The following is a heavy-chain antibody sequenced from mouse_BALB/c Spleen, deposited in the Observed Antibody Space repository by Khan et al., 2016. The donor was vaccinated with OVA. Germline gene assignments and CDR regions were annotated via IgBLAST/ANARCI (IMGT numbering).Heavy chain of an antibody. D-gene: IGHD1-1*01. CDR3: ATTRYASGYDYAMDY. J-gene: IGHJ4*01. V-gene: IGHV9-3-1*01. CDR1: GYIFTNYG. Sequence: QIQLVQSGPELKQPGETVKISCKASGYIFTNYGMTWVKQAPGKGLKWMGWINTYTGEPTYADDFKGRFAFSLETSANTAYLQINNLQNEDTATYFCATTRYASGYDYAMDYWGQGTSVTVSS. CDR2: INTYTGEP.